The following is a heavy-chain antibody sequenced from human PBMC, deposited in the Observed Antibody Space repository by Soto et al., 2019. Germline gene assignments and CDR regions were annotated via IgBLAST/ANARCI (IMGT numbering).Heavy chain of an antibody. Sequence: ASVKVSCKASGYTFTSYGISWVRQAPGQGLEWMGWISAYNGNTNYAQKLQGRVTMTTDTSTSTAYMELRSLRSDDTAVYYCARARNRNDLHYFDYWGQGTLVTVSS. J-gene: IGHJ4*02. CDR1: GYTFTSYG. V-gene: IGHV1-18*01. D-gene: IGHD1-1*01. CDR2: ISAYNGNT. CDR3: ARARNRNDLHYFDY.